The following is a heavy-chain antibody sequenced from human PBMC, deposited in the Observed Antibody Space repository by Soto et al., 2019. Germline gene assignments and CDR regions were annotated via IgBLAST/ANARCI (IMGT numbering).Heavy chain of an antibody. Sequence: QLQLQESGSGLVKPSQTLSLTCAVSGGSISSGGYSWSWIRQPPGKGPEWIGYMYHSGSTYYNTSLKSRFTIAIDRSNTQFSSKLSSVTAADTAAYCCARVPDYWGQGILVTVSS. V-gene: IGHV4-30-2*01. J-gene: IGHJ4*02. D-gene: IGHD2-2*01. CDR2: MYHSGST. CDR1: GGSISSGGYS. CDR3: ARVPDY.